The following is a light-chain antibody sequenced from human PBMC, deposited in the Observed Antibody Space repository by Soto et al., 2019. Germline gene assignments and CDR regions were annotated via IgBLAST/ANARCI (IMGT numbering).Light chain of an antibody. CDR1: QGISSY. CDR2: AAS. V-gene: IGKV1-9*01. J-gene: IGKJ2*01. Sequence: DIQLTQSPSFLSASVGDRVTITCRASQGISSYLAWYQQKPGKAPKLLIYAASTLQSGVPSRFSGSGSGTEINLNISSLQPEDFATYYCQQLNSYPPYTFGQGTKLEIK. CDR3: QQLNSYPPYT.